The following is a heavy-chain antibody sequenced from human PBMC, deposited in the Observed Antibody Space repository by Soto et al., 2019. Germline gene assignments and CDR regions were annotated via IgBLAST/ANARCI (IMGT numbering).Heavy chain of an antibody. J-gene: IGHJ6*02. CDR1: GFSLTNGRMG. V-gene: IGHV2-26*01. CDR2: FFSDAER. CDR3: ARMDGDYNYYGLDV. Sequence: SGPTREPTETLTLTCSVSGFSLTNGRMGVSWIRQPPGKALEWLAHFFSDAERSYSTSMQSRLNMYKDSSGSQVVLTMTNMAPADTATYFCARMDGDYNYYGLDVWGHGIAVTVSS. D-gene: IGHD4-17*01.